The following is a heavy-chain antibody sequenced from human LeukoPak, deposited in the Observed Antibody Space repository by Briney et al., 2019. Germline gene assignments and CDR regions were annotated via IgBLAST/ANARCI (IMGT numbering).Heavy chain of an antibody. D-gene: IGHD3-10*01. CDR1: GFTFSIYA. CDR3: AKDTGYYYGSGGAGFDC. J-gene: IGHJ4*02. Sequence: GGSLRLSCAASGFTFSIYAMSWVRQAPGKGLEWVSAISGSGGSTYYADSVKGRFTISRDNSKNTLYLQMNRLRAEDRAVYYCAKDTGYYYGSGGAGFDCCGQGTLVTVCS. CDR2: ISGSGGST. V-gene: IGHV3-23*01.